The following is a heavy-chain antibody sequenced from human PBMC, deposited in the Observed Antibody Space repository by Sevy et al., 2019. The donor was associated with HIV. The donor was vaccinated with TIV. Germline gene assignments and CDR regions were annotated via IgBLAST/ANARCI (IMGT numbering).Heavy chain of an antibody. CDR1: GFTFTSYA. Sequence: GGSLRLSCAASGFTFTSYAMSWVRQAPGKGLEWVANIKQDESEKYYVASVKGRFTISRDNAKNSVYLQMISLIPEDTAIYYCARGNSGSFDYWGQGTLVTVSS. D-gene: IGHD3-22*01. CDR3: ARGNSGSFDY. J-gene: IGHJ4*02. V-gene: IGHV3-7*04. CDR2: IKQDESEK.